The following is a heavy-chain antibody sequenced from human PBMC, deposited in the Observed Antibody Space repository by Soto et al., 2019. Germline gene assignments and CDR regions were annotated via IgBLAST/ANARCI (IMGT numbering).Heavy chain of an antibody. CDR1: GGSISSGSDY. CDR2: IFYSGST. CDR3: ARQVGSYYCGMDV. Sequence: QLQLQESGPGLVKPSETLSLSCIVSGGSISSGSDYWGWIRQPPGRGLEWIASIFYSGSTYYNPSLMSRVAISVDPARAQFSLKLSSVTAADTAVYYCARQVGSYYCGMDVWGQGTTVIVSS. V-gene: IGHV4-39*01. D-gene: IGHD2-15*01. J-gene: IGHJ6*02.